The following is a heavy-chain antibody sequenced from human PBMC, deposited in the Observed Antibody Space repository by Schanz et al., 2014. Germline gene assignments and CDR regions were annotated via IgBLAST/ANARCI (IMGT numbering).Heavy chain of an antibody. CDR2: ITGSGSKT. Sequence: EVQLLESGGGLVQPGGSLRLSCAASGFTFATYAMYWVRQAPGKGLEWVSAITGSGSKTYYADSVKGRFTIARDNSKNTLFLQMDSLRVEDTAVYYCMAMGRNTSHYFDHWGQGTLVTVSS. J-gene: IGHJ4*02. CDR3: MAMGRNTSHYFDH. CDR1: GFTFATYA. V-gene: IGHV3-23*01. D-gene: IGHD1-1*01.